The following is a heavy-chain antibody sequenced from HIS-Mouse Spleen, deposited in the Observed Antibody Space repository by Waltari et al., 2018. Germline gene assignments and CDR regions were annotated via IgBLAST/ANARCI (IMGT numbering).Heavy chain of an antibody. CDR2: ISYDGSNK. CDR3: AKDKHHAFDY. CDR1: GFTFSSYG. Sequence: QVQLVESGGVVVQRGRSLRLFCASPGFTFSSYGMPWVRQAPGKGLEWVAVISYDGSNKYYADSVKGRFTISRDNSKNTLYLQMNSLGAEDTAVYYCAKDKHHAFDYWGQGTLVTVSS. J-gene: IGHJ4*02. V-gene: IGHV3-30*18.